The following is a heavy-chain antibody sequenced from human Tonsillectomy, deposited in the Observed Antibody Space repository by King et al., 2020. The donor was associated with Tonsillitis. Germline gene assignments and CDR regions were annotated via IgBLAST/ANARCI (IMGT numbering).Heavy chain of an antibody. CDR3: ARDRGYGSGTFPDY. V-gene: IGHV3-30-3*01. D-gene: IGHD3-10*01. J-gene: IGHJ4*02. CDR2: ILYDGSNK. Sequence: VQLVESGGGVVQPGRSLRLSCAASGFTFSSYAMHWVRQAPGKGLEWVAVILYDGSNKYYADSVKGRFTISRDNSKNTLYLQMNSLRVEDTGVYHCARDRGYGSGTFPDYWGQGPLVTVSS. CDR1: GFTFSSYA.